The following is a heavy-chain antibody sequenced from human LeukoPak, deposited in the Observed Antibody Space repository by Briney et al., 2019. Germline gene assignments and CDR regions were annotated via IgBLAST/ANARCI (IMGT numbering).Heavy chain of an antibody. J-gene: IGHJ2*01. CDR3: ARAAYSSTWYSRYFDL. CDR2: ISYDGSNK. CDR1: GFTFSSYA. V-gene: IGHV3-30*04. Sequence: GGSLRLSCAASGFTFSSYAMHWVRQAPGKGLEWVAVISYDGSNKYYADSVKGRFTISRDNSKNTLYLQMNSLRAGDTAVYYCARAAYSSTWYSRYFDLWGRGTLVTVSS. D-gene: IGHD6-13*01.